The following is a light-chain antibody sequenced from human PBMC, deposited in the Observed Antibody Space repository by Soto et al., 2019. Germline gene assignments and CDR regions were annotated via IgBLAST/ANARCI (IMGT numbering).Light chain of an antibody. Sequence: QSALTQPASVSGSPGQSSTISCTGTSSDVGGYNYVSWYQQHPGKAPKLMIYDVSNRPSGVSNRFSGSKSGNTASLTISGLQAEDEADYYCSSYTSSISRVFGGGTKLTVL. V-gene: IGLV2-14*01. CDR2: DVS. J-gene: IGLJ2*01. CDR1: SSDVGGYNY. CDR3: SSYTSSISRV.